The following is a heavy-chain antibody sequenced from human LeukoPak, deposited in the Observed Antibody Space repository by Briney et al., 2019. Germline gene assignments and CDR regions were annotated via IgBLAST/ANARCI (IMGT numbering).Heavy chain of an antibody. CDR1: GGSISSSSYY. D-gene: IGHD3-22*01. CDR2: IYYSGST. V-gene: IGHV4-39*01. J-gene: IGHJ3*01. Sequence: SETLSLTCTVSGGSISSSSYYWGWIRQPPGKGLEWIATIYYSGSTYYNPSLKSRVTISVDTSKNQFSLKLSSVTAADTAVYYCARLLRPYSYDSSGYFTTSFDFWGQGTMATVSS. CDR3: ARLLRPYSYDSSGYFTTSFDF.